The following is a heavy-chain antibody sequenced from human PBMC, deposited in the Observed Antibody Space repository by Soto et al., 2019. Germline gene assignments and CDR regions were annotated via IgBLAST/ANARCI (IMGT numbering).Heavy chain of an antibody. V-gene: IGHV4-39*02. Sequence: SETLSLTCTVSGGSISSSSYYWGWIRQPPGKGLEWIGSIYYSGSTYYNPSLKSRVTISVDTSKNQFSLKLSSVTAADTAVYYCAREYIVATSPEYFQHWGQGTLVTVSS. CDR3: AREYIVATSPEYFQH. CDR2: IYYSGST. D-gene: IGHD5-12*01. J-gene: IGHJ1*01. CDR1: GGSISSSSYY.